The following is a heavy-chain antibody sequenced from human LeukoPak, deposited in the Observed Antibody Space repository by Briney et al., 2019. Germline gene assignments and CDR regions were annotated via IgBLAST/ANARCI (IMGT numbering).Heavy chain of an antibody. J-gene: IGHJ3*02. CDR3: ALLGIAGDFDI. Sequence: QPGMSLRLSCAASGVTLSPYGMHWVRQAPGKGLEWVAVISYEGGTQHYADSVKGRFTVPRDNAENTLYLQMDSLRVEDTAVYYCALLGIAGDFDIWGQGTMVTVSS. CDR2: ISYEGGTQ. CDR1: GVTLSPYG. V-gene: IGHV3-30*03. D-gene: IGHD7-27*01.